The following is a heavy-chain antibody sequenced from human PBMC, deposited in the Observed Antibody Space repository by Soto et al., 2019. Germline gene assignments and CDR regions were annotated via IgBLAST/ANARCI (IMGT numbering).Heavy chain of an antibody. CDR1: GYTFTRYY. Sequence: QVQMVQSGAEVKKPGASVKVSCKASGYTFTRYYMHWVRQAPGQGLEWMGLINPGDGGTSYAQKFQGRVTMTSDSSTSTVYMELPILESEDTAIYYCVRDRPPDYWGQGTLVTVSS. J-gene: IGHJ4*02. CDR3: VRDRPPDY. CDR2: INPGDGGT. V-gene: IGHV1-46*01.